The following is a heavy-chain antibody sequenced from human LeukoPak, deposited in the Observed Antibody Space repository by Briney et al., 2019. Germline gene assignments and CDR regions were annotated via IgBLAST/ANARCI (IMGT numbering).Heavy chain of an antibody. D-gene: IGHD2-2*01. Sequence: SETLSLTCAVYGGSFSGYYWGWIRQPPGKGLEWIGSIYNSGSTNYNPSLKSRVTISVDTSKNQFSLKLSSVTAADTAVYYCARDKFDQLLYYFDYWGQGTLVTVSS. CDR1: GGSFSGYY. CDR3: ARDKFDQLLYYFDY. CDR2: IYNSGST. V-gene: IGHV4-34*11. J-gene: IGHJ4*02.